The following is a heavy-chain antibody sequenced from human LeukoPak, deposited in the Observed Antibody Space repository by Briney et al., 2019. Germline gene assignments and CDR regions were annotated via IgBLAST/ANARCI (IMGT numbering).Heavy chain of an antibody. CDR3: ARRRRGYSSGWYNVLDY. CDR2: IYTSGST. D-gene: IGHD6-19*01. V-gene: IGHV4-4*07. J-gene: IGHJ4*02. CDR1: GGSISSYY. Sequence: SETLSLTCTVSGGSISSYYWSWIRQPAGKGLEWIGRIYTSGSTNYNPSLKSRVTIPVDTSKNQFSLKLSSVTAADTAVYYCARRRRGYSSGWYNVLDYWGQGTLVTVSS.